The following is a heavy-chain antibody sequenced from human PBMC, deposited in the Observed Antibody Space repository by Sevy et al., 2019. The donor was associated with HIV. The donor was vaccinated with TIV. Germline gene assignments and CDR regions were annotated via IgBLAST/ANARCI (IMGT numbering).Heavy chain of an antibody. Sequence: GGSLRLSCAVSGFSFDSYGMTWVRQAPGKGLEWVSGISGSGTRTYYADSVKGRFSISRDNSKNRLYLQMNSLRSEDTAMYYFVKGGGGHYDPDEIGYYFYYYNMDVWGKGTTVTVSS. J-gene: IGHJ6*03. CDR3: VKGGGGHYDPDEIGYYFYYYNMDV. D-gene: IGHD3-22*01. CDR2: ISGSGTRT. CDR1: GFSFDSYG. V-gene: IGHV3-23*01.